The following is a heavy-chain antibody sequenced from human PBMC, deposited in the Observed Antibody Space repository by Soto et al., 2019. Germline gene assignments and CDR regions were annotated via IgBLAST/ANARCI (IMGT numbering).Heavy chain of an antibody. D-gene: IGHD2-15*01. V-gene: IGHV3-33*01. CDR1: GFTFSSYG. J-gene: IGHJ6*04. CDR2: IWYDGSNK. Sequence: GGSLRLSCAASGFTFSSYGMHWVRQAPGKELEWVAVIWYDGSNKYYADSVKGRFTISRDNSKNTLYLQMNSLRAEDTAVYYCARDDVLCDGGRCYGVPLDVWGKGTTVTVSS. CDR3: ARDDVLCDGGRCYGVPLDV.